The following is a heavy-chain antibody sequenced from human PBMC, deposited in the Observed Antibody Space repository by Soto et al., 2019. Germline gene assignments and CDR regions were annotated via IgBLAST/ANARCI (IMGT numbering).Heavy chain of an antibody. CDR2: ISGSGGST. V-gene: IGHV3-23*01. CDR1: GITFTAYA. CDR3: ATIIIPAATNCY. Sequence: EVQLLESGGGLVQPGGSLRLSCAASGITFTAYAMSWVRQAPGKGLEWVSSISGSGGSTYYADSVKGRLTIARDNSKNTLYLQMNSLRAEDTAVYYCATIIIPAATNCYWCQGTLVTVSS. J-gene: IGHJ4*02. D-gene: IGHD2-2*01.